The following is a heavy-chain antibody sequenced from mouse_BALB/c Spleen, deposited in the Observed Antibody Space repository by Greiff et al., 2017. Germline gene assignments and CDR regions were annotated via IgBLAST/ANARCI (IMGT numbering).Heavy chain of an antibody. D-gene: IGHD1-1*01. CDR3: ARSTVEAWFAY. CDR1: GYTFTSYW. J-gene: IGHJ3*01. Sequence: VQLQQPGSELVRPGASVKLSCKASGYTFTSYWMHWVKQSHGKSLEWIGYIDPYNGGTSYNQKFKGKATLTVDKSSSTAYMHLNSLTSEDSAVYYCARSTVEAWFAYWGQGTLVTVSA. CDR2: IDPYNGGT. V-gene: IGHV1S135*01.